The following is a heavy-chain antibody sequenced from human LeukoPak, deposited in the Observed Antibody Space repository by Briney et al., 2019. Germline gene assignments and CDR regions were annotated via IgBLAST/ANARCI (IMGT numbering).Heavy chain of an antibody. J-gene: IGHJ1*01. V-gene: IGHV4-34*01. D-gene: IGHD2-2*02. CDR2: INHSGST. CDR3: ARGSYCSSTSCYTSSGDAEYFQH. CDR1: GGFFSGYY. Sequence: SETLSLTCAVYGGFFSGYYWSWIRQPPGKGLEWIGEINHSGSTNYNPSLKSRVTISVDTSKNQFSLKLSSVTAADTAVYYCARGSYCSSTSCYTSSGDAEYFQHWGQGTLVTVSS.